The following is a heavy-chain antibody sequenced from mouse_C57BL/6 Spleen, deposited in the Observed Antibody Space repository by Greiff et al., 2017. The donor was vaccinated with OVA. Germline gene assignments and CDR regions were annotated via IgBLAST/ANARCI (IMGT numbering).Heavy chain of an antibody. CDR2: ISSGSSTI. CDR3: ARYDGSSLLWYFDV. Sequence: EVQLQQSGGGLVQPGGSLKLSCAASGFTFSDYGMHWVRQAPEKGLEWVAYISSGSSTIYYSDTVTGRFTFSSTNAKNTRFQQMTSLMSDDTAMNYCARYDGSSLLWYFDVWGTGTTVTVSS. CDR1: GFTFSDYG. D-gene: IGHD1-1*01. V-gene: IGHV5-17*01. J-gene: IGHJ1*03.